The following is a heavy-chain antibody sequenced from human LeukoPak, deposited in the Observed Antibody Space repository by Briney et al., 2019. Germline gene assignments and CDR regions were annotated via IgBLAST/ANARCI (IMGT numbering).Heavy chain of an antibody. CDR3: AKDPLYYGSGSYSPGVDY. Sequence: AGGSLRLSCAASGFTFSSYGMHWVRQAPGKGLEWVAVISYDGSNKYYADSVKGRFTISRDNSKNTLYLQMNSLRAEDTAVYYCAKDPLYYGSGSYSPGVDYWGQGTLVTVSS. CDR1: GFTFSSYG. V-gene: IGHV3-30*18. D-gene: IGHD3-10*01. CDR2: ISYDGSNK. J-gene: IGHJ4*02.